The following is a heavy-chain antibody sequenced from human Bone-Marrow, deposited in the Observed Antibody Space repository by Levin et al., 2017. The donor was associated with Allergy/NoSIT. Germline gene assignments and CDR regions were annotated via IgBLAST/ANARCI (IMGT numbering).Heavy chain of an antibody. J-gene: IGHJ6*03. CDR3: ARQLVTPPYYYYYMDV. D-gene: IGHD2-8*02. CDR1: GYSFTNDW. V-gene: IGHV5-51*01. CDR2: INLADSDT. Sequence: KGGESLKISCKGSGYSFTNDWIGWVRQMPGKGLEWMGIINLADSDTRYSPPFEGQVIISADKSINTAYLQWRSLKASDTAMYYCARQLVTPPYYYYYMDVWGQGTTVTVSS.